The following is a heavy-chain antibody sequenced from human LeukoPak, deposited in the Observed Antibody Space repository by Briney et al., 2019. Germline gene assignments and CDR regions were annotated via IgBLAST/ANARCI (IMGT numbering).Heavy chain of an antibody. Sequence: AASVKVSCKASGYTFTGYYIHWVRQAPGQGLEWMGWIHPNRGNTNYAQEFQGRVTTTRDTSISTAYMELNRLTSDDTAVYYCAKVTATTFDYWGQGTLVTVSS. V-gene: IGHV1-2*02. CDR3: AKVTATTFDY. CDR1: GYTFTGYY. D-gene: IGHD2-21*02. CDR2: IHPNRGNT. J-gene: IGHJ4*02.